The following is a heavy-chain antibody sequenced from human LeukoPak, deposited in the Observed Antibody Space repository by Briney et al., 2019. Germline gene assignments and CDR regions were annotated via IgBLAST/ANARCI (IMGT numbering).Heavy chain of an antibody. J-gene: IGHJ3*02. CDR2: IRYDGSNK. D-gene: IGHD2-15*01. Sequence: PGGSLRLSCAASGFTFSSYGMHWVRQAPGKGLEWVAFIRYDGSNKYYADSVKGRFTISRDNAKNSLYLQMNSLRAEDMALYYCVASTGYCSGGSCYAAFDIWGQGTMVTVSS. V-gene: IGHV3-30*02. CDR1: GFTFSSYG. CDR3: VASTGYCSGGSCYAAFDI.